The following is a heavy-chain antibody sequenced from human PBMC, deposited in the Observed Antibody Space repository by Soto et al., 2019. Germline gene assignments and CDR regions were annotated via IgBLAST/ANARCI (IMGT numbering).Heavy chain of an antibody. CDR3: ARDPYSSSWYYYYYMDV. D-gene: IGHD6-13*01. CDR2: ISAYNGNT. CDR1: GYTFTSYG. Sequence: QVQLVQSGAEVKKPGASVKVSCKASGYTFTSYGISWVRQAPGQGLEWMGWISAYNGNTNYAQKLQGRVTMTSDTSTSTAYMELRSLRSDDTAVYYCARDPYSSSWYYYYYMDVWGKGTTVTVSS. V-gene: IGHV1-18*01. J-gene: IGHJ6*03.